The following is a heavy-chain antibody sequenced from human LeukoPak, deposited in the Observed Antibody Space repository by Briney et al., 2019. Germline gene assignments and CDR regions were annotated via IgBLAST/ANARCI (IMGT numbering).Heavy chain of an antibody. Sequence: ASVKVSCKASGYTFTSYYMHWVRQAPGQGLEWMGIINPSGGSTGYAQKFQGRVTMTRDTSTSTVYMELSSLRSEDTAVYYCARDRAVVGGNYYFDYWGQGTLVTVSS. CDR2: INPSGGST. CDR3: ARDRAVVGGNYYFDY. D-gene: IGHD3-10*01. J-gene: IGHJ4*02. V-gene: IGHV1-46*01. CDR1: GYTFTSYY.